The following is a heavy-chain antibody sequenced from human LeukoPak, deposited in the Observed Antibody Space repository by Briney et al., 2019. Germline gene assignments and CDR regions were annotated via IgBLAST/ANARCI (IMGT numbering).Heavy chain of an antibody. D-gene: IGHD1-1*01. V-gene: IGHV3-7*01. J-gene: IGHJ4*02. Sequence: GGSLRLSCAASGFTFSTFWMSWVRQAPGKGLEWVANINQDGSEKYYVDSMKGRFTVSRDNAKNSLYLQMDSLRAEDTAVYYCARGGTFVSDYWGQGTLATVSS. CDR2: INQDGSEK. CDR1: GFTFSTFW. CDR3: ARGGTFVSDY.